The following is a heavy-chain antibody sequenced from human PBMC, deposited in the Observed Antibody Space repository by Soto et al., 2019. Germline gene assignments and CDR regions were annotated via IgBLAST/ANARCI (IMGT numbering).Heavy chain of an antibody. D-gene: IGHD3-22*01. Sequence: QLQLQESGPGLVKPSETLSLTCTVSGGSISSSSYYWGWIRQPPGKGLEWIGYIYYSGSTNYNPSLKSRVTISVDTSKNQFSLKLSSVTAADTAVYYCAREVDTDDAFDIWGQGTMVTVSS. V-gene: IGHV4-61*05. CDR1: GGSISSSSYY. CDR2: IYYSGST. J-gene: IGHJ3*02. CDR3: AREVDTDDAFDI.